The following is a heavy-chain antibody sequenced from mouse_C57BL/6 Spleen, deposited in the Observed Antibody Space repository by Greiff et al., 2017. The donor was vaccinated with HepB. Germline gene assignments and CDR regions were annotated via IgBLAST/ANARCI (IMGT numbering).Heavy chain of an antibody. CDR1: GFTFSDYG. D-gene: IGHD1-1*01. J-gene: IGHJ1*03. CDR3: ARDFGSSLLV. V-gene: IGHV5-17*01. CDR2: ISSGSSTI. Sequence: EVMLVESGGGLVKPGGSLKLSCAASGFTFSDYGMHWVRQAPEKGLEWVAYISSGSSTIYYADTVKGRFTISRDNAKNTLFLQMTSPRSEDTAMYYCARDFGSSLLVGGTGTTVTVSS.